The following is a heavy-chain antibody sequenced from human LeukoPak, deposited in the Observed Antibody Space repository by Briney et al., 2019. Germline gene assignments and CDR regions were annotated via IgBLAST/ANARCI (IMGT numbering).Heavy chain of an antibody. CDR1: GFTFSSYA. CDR2: ISGSGGST. J-gene: IGHJ4*02. D-gene: IGHD3-3*01. CDR3: AKLTQNRVAPFDY. Sequence: PGGSLRLSCAASGFTFSSYAMSWVRQAPGKGLEWVSAISGSGGSTYYADSVKGRFTISGDNSKNTLYLQMNSLRAEDTAVYYCAKLTQNRVAPFDYWGQGTLVTVSS. V-gene: IGHV3-23*01.